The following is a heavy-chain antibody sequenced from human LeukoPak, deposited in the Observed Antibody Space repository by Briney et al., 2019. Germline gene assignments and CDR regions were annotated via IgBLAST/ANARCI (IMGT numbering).Heavy chain of an antibody. CDR3: AKLPTTGWYAGGNWFDP. V-gene: IGHV3-74*01. CDR1: GFTFSRYW. CDR2: IHSDGSSR. J-gene: IGHJ5*02. D-gene: IGHD6-19*01. Sequence: GSLRLSCAASGFTFSRYWMHWVRQAPGKGLVWVSRIHSDGSSRNYADSVKGRFSISRDNSKNTLYLQMNSLRAEDTAVFYCAKLPTTGWYAGGNWFDPWGQGTLVTVSS.